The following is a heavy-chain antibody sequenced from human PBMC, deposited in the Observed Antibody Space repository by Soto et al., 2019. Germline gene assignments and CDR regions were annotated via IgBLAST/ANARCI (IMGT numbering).Heavy chain of an antibody. J-gene: IGHJ6*02. D-gene: IGHD3-16*01. Sequence: GGSLRLSCAAAGVGFNGYDMHWVRQAPGKNLEWVAAISTAGDTYYLGSVKGRFTISREDAKNSLSLQMNSLRVGDTAVYYCARGGDRFDGMDVWGPGTTVTVS. CDR2: ISTAGDT. V-gene: IGHV3-13*01. CDR3: ARGGDRFDGMDV. CDR1: GVGFNGYD.